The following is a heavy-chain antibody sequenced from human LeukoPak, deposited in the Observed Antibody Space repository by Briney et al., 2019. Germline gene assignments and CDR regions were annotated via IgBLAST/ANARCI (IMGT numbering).Heavy chain of an antibody. D-gene: IGHD6-13*01. Sequence: GGSLRLSCAASGFTFSDYYMSWIRQAPGKGLEWVSYISSSSSYTNYADSVKGRFTISRDNAKNSLYLQMNSLRAEDTAVYYCARVRGSSSARWLDPWGQGTLVTVSS. J-gene: IGHJ5*02. CDR3: ARVRGSSSARWLDP. CDR1: GFTFSDYY. CDR2: ISSSSSYT. V-gene: IGHV3-11*06.